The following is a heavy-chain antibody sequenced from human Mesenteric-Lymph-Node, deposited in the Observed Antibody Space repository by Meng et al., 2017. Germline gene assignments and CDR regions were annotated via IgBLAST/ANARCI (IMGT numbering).Heavy chain of an antibody. D-gene: IGHD2-2*01. J-gene: IGHJ4*02. CDR2: IYHSGST. CDR1: GGSFSGYY. Sequence: QGQLQQWGAGLLKPSETRSLPWAVYGGSFSGYYWSWIRQPPGKGLEWIGEIYHSGSTNYNPSLKSRVTISVDKSKNQFSLKLSSVTAADTAMYYCARGGGCSSSSCDLDYWGQGVLVTVSS. CDR3: ARGGGCSSSSCDLDY. V-gene: IGHV4-34*01.